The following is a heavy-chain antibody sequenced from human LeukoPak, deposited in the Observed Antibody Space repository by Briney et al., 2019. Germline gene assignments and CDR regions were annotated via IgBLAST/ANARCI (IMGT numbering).Heavy chain of an antibody. J-gene: IGHJ3*01. D-gene: IGHD3-10*01. CDR2: IYSDGSDT. CDR1: GFTFSTAW. CDR3: ATDSGHAFYY. Sequence: GGSLRLSCAASGFTFSTAWMHWVRQAPEKGLVWVSRIYSDGSDTTYADSVKGRFTISRDNAKNTVYLQMNSLRVEDTAVYYCATDSGHAFYYWGQGTMVTVSS. V-gene: IGHV3-74*01.